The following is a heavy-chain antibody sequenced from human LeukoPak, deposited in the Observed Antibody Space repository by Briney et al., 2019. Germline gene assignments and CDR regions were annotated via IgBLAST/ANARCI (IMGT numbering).Heavy chain of an antibody. CDR2: IIPIFGTA. D-gene: IGHD5-12*01. V-gene: IGHV1-69*13. CDR3: ARDSASGYDEENYGMDV. Sequence: GASVKVSCKASGGTFSSYAISWVRQAPGQGPEWMGGIIPIFGTANYAQKFQGRVTITADESTSTAYMELSSLRSEDTAVYYCARDSASGYDEENYGMDVWGQGTTVTVSS. CDR1: GGTFSSYA. J-gene: IGHJ6*02.